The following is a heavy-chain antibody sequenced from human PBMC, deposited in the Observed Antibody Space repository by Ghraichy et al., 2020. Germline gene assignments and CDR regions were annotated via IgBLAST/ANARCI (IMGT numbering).Heavy chain of an antibody. Sequence: ASVKVSCKASGYIFSTYSIHWVRQAPGQGLEWMGMINPSGGSTDYAQTFQDRVTMTADPSTSTAYMELSGLKSEDTAVFYCARSPGIRSSYFYYGMDVWGRGTTVIVSS. CDR2: INPSGGST. CDR1: GYIFSTYS. J-gene: IGHJ6*02. V-gene: IGHV1-46*01. D-gene: IGHD1-14*01. CDR3: ARSPGIRSSYFYYGMDV.